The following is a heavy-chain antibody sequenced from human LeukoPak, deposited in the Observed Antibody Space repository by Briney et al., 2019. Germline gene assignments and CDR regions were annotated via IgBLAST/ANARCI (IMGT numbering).Heavy chain of an antibody. CDR3: AGVRGVTRNWFDP. Sequence: GASVKVSCKASGYTFTGYYMHWVRQAPGQGLEWMGWINPNSGGTSYAQKFQGRVTMTRDTSISTAHMELSRLRSEDTAVYYCAGVRGVTRNWFDPWGQGTLVTVSS. CDR2: INPNSGGT. J-gene: IGHJ5*02. D-gene: IGHD3-10*01. V-gene: IGHV1-2*02. CDR1: GYTFTGYY.